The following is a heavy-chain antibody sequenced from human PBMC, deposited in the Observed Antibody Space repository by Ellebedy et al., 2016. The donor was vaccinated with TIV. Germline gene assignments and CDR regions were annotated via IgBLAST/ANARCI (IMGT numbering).Heavy chain of an antibody. V-gene: IGHV1-46*01. J-gene: IGHJ5*02. Sequence: ASVKVSCKASGYTFTSYGISWVRQAPGQGLEWMGIINPRGGSTSYAQKFQGRVTMTRDTSTSMVYMELSSLRYDDTAVYYCARDVAGFDPWGQGTLVTVSS. CDR1: GYTFTSYG. D-gene: IGHD2-15*01. CDR3: ARDVAGFDP. CDR2: INPRGGST.